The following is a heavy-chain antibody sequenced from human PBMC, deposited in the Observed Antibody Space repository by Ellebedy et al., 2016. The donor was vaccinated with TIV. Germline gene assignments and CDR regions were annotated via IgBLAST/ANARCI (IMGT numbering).Heavy chain of an antibody. D-gene: IGHD3-16*01. CDR2: INPSAGST. V-gene: IGHV1-46*01. CDR1: GYSFSRYD. J-gene: IGHJ4*02. Sequence: AASVKVSCKASGYSFSRYDINWVRQAPGQGLEWMGIINPSAGSTAYAQNFQGRVTMTRDTSTSTVYMELSSLRSEDTAMYFCARGLGHTETLTKTGFGDYWGQGTLVTVSS. CDR3: ARGLGHTETLTKTGFGDY.